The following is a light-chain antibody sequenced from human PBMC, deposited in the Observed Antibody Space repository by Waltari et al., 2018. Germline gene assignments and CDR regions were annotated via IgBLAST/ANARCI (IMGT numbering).Light chain of an antibody. J-gene: IGKJ2*01. CDR2: GAS. Sequence: EIVMTQSPATLSVSPGERATLSCRASQSVSSNLDWYQQKPGQAPRLLIYGASTRATVIPARFSGSGSWTEFTLTISSLQSEDFAVYYCQQYNNWPPAFGQGTKLEIK. CDR1: QSVSSN. V-gene: IGKV3-15*01. CDR3: QQYNNWPPA.